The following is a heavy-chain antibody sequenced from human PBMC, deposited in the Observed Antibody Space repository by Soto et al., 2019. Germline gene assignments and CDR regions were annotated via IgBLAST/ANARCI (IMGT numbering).Heavy chain of an antibody. CDR2: IYSGGST. CDR1: GFTVSSNY. J-gene: IGHJ6*02. Sequence: GGSLRLSCAASGFTVSSNYMSWVRQAPGKGLEWVSVIYSGGSTYYADSVKGRFTISRDNSKNTLYLQMNSPRAEDTAVYYCARNDYYYYYGMDVWGQGTTVTVSS. V-gene: IGHV3-53*01. CDR3: ARNDYYYYYGMDV.